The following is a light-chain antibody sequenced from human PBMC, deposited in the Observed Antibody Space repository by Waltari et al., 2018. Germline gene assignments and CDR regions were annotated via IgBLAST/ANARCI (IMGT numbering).Light chain of an antibody. CDR1: QGIRND. J-gene: IGKJ1*01. CDR2: AAS. CDR3: LQDYNYPRT. Sequence: AIQMTQSPSSLSASVGDRVTITCRASQGIRNDLGWYQRKPGKAPKFLTYAASSLQTGVPARFSGSGSGTDFTLTISSLQPEDFATYYCLQDYNYPRTFGQGTKVDIK. V-gene: IGKV1-6*01.